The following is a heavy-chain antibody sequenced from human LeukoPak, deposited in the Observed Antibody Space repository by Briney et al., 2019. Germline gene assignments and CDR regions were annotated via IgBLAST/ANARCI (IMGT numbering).Heavy chain of an antibody. CDR1: GYTFTSYY. D-gene: IGHD5-12*01. CDR3: ARSPRGYSGYVGSFDY. CDR2: INPSGGST. J-gene: IGHJ4*02. V-gene: IGHV1-46*01. Sequence: GASVKVSCKASGYTFTSYYMHWVRQAPGQGLEWMGIINPSGGSTSYAQKFQGRVTMTRDTSTSTVYMELSSLRSEDTAVYYCARSPRGYSGYVGSFDYWGQGTLVTVSS.